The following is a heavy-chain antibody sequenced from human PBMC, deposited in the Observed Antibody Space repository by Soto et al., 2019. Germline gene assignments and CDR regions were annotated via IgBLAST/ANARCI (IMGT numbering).Heavy chain of an antibody. V-gene: IGHV4-59*01. Sequence: SETLSLTCTVSGGYISPYYWSWIRQPPGKGLEWIGYIFYSGNTNYNPSLRSRVTISVDTSKNQFSLKLSSVTAADTAVYYCGRDSGYGDPFDYWGQGTLVTVPQ. J-gene: IGHJ4*02. CDR1: GGYISPYY. CDR2: IFYSGNT. D-gene: IGHD4-17*01. CDR3: GRDSGYGDPFDY.